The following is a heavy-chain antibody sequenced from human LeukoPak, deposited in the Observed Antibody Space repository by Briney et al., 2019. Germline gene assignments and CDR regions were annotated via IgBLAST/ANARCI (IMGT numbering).Heavy chain of an antibody. CDR2: IDHSGTT. V-gene: IGHV4-34*01. CDR3: AGQSGYYFEN. J-gene: IGHJ4*02. D-gene: IGHD3-3*01. Sequence: PSETLCLTCAVNGGSFSGHYWNWIRQSPGEGLEWIGEIDHSGTTTYNPSLESRVNISIDTSKTQFSLRLNSVTAADTAVYYCAGQSGYYFENWGQGTLVTVSS. CDR1: GGSFSGHY.